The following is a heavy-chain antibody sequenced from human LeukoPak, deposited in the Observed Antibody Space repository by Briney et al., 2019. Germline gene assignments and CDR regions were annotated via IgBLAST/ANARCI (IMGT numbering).Heavy chain of an antibody. D-gene: IGHD3-3*01. V-gene: IGHV1-46*01. CDR3: ARGYDFWSGYGPGWFDP. CDR2: INPSGGST. Sequence: ASVKVSCKASGYTFTGYYMHWVRQAPGQGLEWMGIINPSGGSTSYAQKFQGRVTMTRDTSTSTVYMELSSLRSEDTAVYYCARGYDFWSGYGPGWFDPWGQGTLVTVSS. J-gene: IGHJ5*02. CDR1: GYTFTGYY.